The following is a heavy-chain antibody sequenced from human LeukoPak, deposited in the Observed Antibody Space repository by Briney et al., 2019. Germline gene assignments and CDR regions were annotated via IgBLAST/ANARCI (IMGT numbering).Heavy chain of an antibody. CDR2: ISSSSTI. J-gene: IGHJ4*02. CDR3: ARGASSGYYYEFAY. CDR1: GFTFSSYS. V-gene: IGHV3-48*01. Sequence: GGSLRLSCAASGFTFSSYSMNWARQAPGKGLEWVSYISSSSTIYYADSVKGRFTISRDNAKNSLYLQMNSLRAEDTAVYYCARGASSGYYYEFAYWGQGTLVTVSS. D-gene: IGHD3-22*01.